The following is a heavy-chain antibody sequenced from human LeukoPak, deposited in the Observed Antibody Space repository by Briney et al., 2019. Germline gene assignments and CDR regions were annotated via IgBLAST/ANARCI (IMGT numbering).Heavy chain of an antibody. CDR3: ARDYSYYFDY. CDR2: IYYSGST. D-gene: IGHD2-21*01. V-gene: IGHV4-39*07. Sequence: SETLSLTCTVSGGSISSSSYYWGWIRQPPGKGLEWIGSIYYSGSTYHNPSLKSRVTISVDTSKNQFSLKLSSVTAADTAVYYCARDYSYYFDYWGQGTLVTVSS. J-gene: IGHJ4*02. CDR1: GGSISSSSYY.